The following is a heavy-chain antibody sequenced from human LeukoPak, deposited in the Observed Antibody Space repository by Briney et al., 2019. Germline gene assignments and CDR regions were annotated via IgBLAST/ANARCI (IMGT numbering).Heavy chain of an antibody. CDR3: ARAPYSSGWTHFDY. Sequence: PSETLSLTCTVSGGSISSYYWSWIRQPPGKGLEWIGYIYYSGSTNYNPSLKSRVTISVDTSKNQFSLKLSSVTAADTAVYYCARAPYSSGWTHFDYWGQGTLVTVSS. V-gene: IGHV4-59*01. D-gene: IGHD6-19*01. CDR1: GGSISSYY. J-gene: IGHJ4*02. CDR2: IYYSGST.